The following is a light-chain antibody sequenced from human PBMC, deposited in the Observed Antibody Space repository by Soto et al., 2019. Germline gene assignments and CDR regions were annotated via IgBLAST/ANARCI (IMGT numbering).Light chain of an antibody. J-gene: IGKJ1*01. CDR1: QNLLHRNGYNY. CDR3: MQALQSPPM. Sequence: DILVTPSPLSLPVTPGEPASISCRSSQNLLHRNGYNYLDWYLQKPGQSPQLLIYLGSNRASGVPDRFSGSGSGTDFTLKISRVEAEDVGVYYCMQALQSPPMFGQGTKVEIK. CDR2: LGS. V-gene: IGKV2-28*01.